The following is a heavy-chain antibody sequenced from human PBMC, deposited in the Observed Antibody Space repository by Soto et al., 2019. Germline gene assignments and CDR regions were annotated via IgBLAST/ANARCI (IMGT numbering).Heavy chain of an antibody. Sequence: SETLSLTCAVSGGSISSSNWWSWVRQPPGKGLEWIGEIYHSGSTNYNPSLKSRVTISVDKSKNQFSLKLSSVTAADTAVYYCERVLEVSSYYYGMDVWGQGTTVTVYS. CDR2: IYHSGST. CDR1: GGSISSSNW. J-gene: IGHJ6*02. CDR3: ERVLEVSSYYYGMDV. V-gene: IGHV4-4*02.